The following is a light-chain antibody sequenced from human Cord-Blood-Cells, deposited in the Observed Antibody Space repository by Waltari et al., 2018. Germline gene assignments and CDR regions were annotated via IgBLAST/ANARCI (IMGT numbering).Light chain of an antibody. CDR3: QQRSNWPPLT. Sequence: EIVLTQSPATLSLSPGERATLSCRASQSVSSYLAWYQQKPGQAPRLLIYDVSNRATGIPARFSGSGSGTDFTLAISSLEPEDFAVYYCQQRSNWPPLTFGGGTKVEIK. J-gene: IGKJ4*01. CDR1: QSVSSY. V-gene: IGKV3-11*01. CDR2: DVS.